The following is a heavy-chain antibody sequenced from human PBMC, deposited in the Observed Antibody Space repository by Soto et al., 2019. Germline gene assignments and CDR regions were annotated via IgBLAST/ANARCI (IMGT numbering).Heavy chain of an antibody. V-gene: IGHV4-39*01. CDR3: ARRSATTLGRNYFDP. Sequence: SETLSLTCTVSGGSISSSSYYWGWIRQPPGKGLEWIGSIYYSGRTYYNPSLKSRVTISVDTSKNQFSLKLSSVTAADTAVYYCARRSATTLGRNYFDPWGQGTLVTVSS. J-gene: IGHJ5*02. D-gene: IGHD4-4*01. CDR2: IYYSGRT. CDR1: GGSISSSSYY.